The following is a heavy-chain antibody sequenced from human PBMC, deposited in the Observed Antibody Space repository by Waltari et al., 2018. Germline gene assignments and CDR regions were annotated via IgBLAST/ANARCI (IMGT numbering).Heavy chain of an antibody. Sequence: EVQLVESGGGLVQPGGSLRLSCAASGFTLSTYWMSWVRQAPGKGLEWVANINQNGNKKDYVDSGKGRFTIYRDNGKSSLYLQMNSLRAEDMARYYCARGGSRGSFDYWGQGTLVTVSS. V-gene: IGHV3-7*01. CDR2: INQNGNKK. CDR3: ARGGSRGSFDY. J-gene: IGHJ4*02. D-gene: IGHD2-15*01. CDR1: GFTLSTYW.